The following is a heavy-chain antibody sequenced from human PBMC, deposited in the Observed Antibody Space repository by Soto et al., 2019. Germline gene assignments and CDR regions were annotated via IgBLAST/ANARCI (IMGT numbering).Heavy chain of an antibody. CDR3: ARRSRTFFGGVGPDFDF. CDR2: MSSSGDS. D-gene: IGHD3-3*01. Sequence: QVQLQESGPGLVKPSETLSLTCDVSGASVSHYFWSWIRQPPGKGLEWLGYMSSSGDSISNPALNTRIPITLHMPRTHVSLTLSSLTVAYTAVYYCARRSRTFFGGVGPDFDFWGPGPRVTVSS. J-gene: IGHJ4*02. V-gene: IGHV4-4*09. CDR1: GASVSHYF.